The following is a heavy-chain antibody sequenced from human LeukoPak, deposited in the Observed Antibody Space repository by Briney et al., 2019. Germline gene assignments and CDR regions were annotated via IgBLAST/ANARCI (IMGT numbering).Heavy chain of an antibody. D-gene: IGHD2-2*01. CDR3: AKGQVCSSTSCYGDY. V-gene: IGHV3-23*01. CDR1: GFTFSSYG. Sequence: GGSLRLSCAASGFTFSSYGMHWVRQAPGKGLEWVSAISGSGGSTYYADSVKGRFTISRDNSKNTLYLQMNSLRAEDTAVYYCAKGQVCSSTSCYGDYWGQGTLVTVSS. J-gene: IGHJ4*02. CDR2: ISGSGGST.